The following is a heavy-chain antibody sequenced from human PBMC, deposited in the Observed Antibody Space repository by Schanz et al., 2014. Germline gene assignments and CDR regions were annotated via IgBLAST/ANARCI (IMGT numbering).Heavy chain of an antibody. V-gene: IGHV3-23*01. CDR3: ARDGYSVVVISPTESFDI. CDR2: ISASGGDT. D-gene: IGHD2-21*01. Sequence: DVHLLESGGGLVQPGGSLRLSCAASEFTFSTDAMSWVRQAPGKGLEWLSVISASGGDTYYADSVKGRFTISRDNSKNTLFLQMNSLRAEDTAVYYCARDGYSVVVISPTESFDIWGQGTMVTVSS. CDR1: EFTFSTDA. J-gene: IGHJ3*02.